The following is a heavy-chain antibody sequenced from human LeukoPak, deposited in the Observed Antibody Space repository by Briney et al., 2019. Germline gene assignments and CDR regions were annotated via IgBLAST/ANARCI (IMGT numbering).Heavy chain of an antibody. CDR2: IYRSGST. CDR1: GGSISSGDYF. J-gene: IGHJ3*02. D-gene: IGHD6-6*01. Sequence: SETLSLTCTVSGGSISSGDYFWSWIRQPPGKGLEWIGHIYRSGSTYYNPSLNSRVTISVDRSKNQFSLNLSSVTAADTAVYYCARYGSSGAFDIWGQGTMVTVSS. CDR3: ARYGSSGAFDI. V-gene: IGHV4-30-2*01.